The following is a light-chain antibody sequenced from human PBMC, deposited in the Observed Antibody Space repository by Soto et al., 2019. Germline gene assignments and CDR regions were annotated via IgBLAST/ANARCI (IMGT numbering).Light chain of an antibody. CDR2: DVS. Sequence: QSALTQPRSVYGSPGQSVTISCTGTSSDVGGYNYVSWYQHHPGKAPKLMIYDVSKRPSGVPDRFSGSKSGNTASLTISGLQAEDEAYYYCCSYAGSYTWVFGGGTKVTVL. CDR3: CSYAGSYTWV. J-gene: IGLJ3*02. V-gene: IGLV2-11*01. CDR1: SSDVGGYNY.